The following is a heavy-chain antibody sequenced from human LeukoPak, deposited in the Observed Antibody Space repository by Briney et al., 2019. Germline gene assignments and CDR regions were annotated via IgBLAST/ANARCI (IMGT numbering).Heavy chain of an antibody. Sequence: GGSLRLSCVASGFPFSSYWMTWVRQAPGRGLEWVANIKQDGSKKSYVDSVKGRFTISRDNAKNSLYLQMNSLRAEDTAIYYCTRVGYIDEGIDYWGQGTLVTVSS. CDR2: IKQDGSKK. CDR3: TRVGYIDEGIDY. V-gene: IGHV3-7*04. D-gene: IGHD5-24*01. CDR1: GFPFSSYW. J-gene: IGHJ4*02.